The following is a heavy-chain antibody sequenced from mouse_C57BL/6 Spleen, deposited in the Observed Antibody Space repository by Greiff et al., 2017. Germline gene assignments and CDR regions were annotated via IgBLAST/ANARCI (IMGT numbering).Heavy chain of an antibody. CDR2: IDPSDSYT. J-gene: IGHJ4*01. CDR3: ARRGSMDY. CDR1: GYTFTSYW. V-gene: IGHV1-50*01. Sequence: QVQLQQPGAELVKPGASVKLSCKASGYTFTSYWMQWVKQRPGQGLEGIGEIDPSDSYTNYNQKFKGKATLTVDTSSSTAYMQLSSQTSDESAVDDCARRGSMDYWGQGTSVTVSS. D-gene: IGHD3-1*01.